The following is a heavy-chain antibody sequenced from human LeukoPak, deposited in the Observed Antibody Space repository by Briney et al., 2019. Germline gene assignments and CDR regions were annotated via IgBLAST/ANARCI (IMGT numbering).Heavy chain of an antibody. Sequence: GGSLRLSCAASGFTFSGYTMNWVRQAPGKGLQWVSSISGNSNYIYYKDSVKGRFTISRDNAKNSLFLQMNSLGAEDTAVYYCARDEEIAVPGTLDYWGQGILVTVSS. CDR2: ISGNSNYI. D-gene: IGHD6-19*01. CDR3: ARDEEIAVPGTLDY. J-gene: IGHJ4*02. CDR1: GFTFSGYT. V-gene: IGHV3-21*01.